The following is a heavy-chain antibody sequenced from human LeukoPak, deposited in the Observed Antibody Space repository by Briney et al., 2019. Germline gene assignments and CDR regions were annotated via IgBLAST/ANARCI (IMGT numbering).Heavy chain of an antibody. V-gene: IGHV1-24*01. D-gene: IGHD6-19*01. CDR1: VYTLTELS. CDR3: ATRPVRRYSSGWYYFDY. Sequence: GASVYVSRKVSVYTLTELSMHWVRPAPGKGLEWMGGFDPEDGETIYAQKFQVRVTMTEATSTDTAYMELSSLRSEDTSVYYCATRPVRRYSSGWYYFDYWGQGTLVTVSS. CDR2: FDPEDGET. J-gene: IGHJ4*02.